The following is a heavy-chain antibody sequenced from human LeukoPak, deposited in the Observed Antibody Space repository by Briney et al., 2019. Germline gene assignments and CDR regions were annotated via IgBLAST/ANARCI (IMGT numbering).Heavy chain of an antibody. Sequence: SETLSLTCGVSGVSFSGYYWSWIRKPPGKGPEWIGEISHSGSTSYNPSLQSRVTISLDTSRNQFSLNLAFVTAADTAIYYCTKTSPGVPLDFWGQGALVTVSS. CDR3: TKTSPGVPLDF. D-gene: IGHD7-27*01. CDR1: GVSFSGYY. J-gene: IGHJ4*02. CDR2: ISHSGST. V-gene: IGHV4-34*01.